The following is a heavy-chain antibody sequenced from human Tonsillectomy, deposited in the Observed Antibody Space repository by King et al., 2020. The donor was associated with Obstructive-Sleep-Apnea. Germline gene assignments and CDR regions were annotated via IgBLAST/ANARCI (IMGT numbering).Heavy chain of an antibody. Sequence: VQLVESGGGLVKPGGSLRLSCAASGFTFSSYSMNWVRQAPGKGLEWVSSISSSGGYIYYADSVKGRFTISRDNAKNSLFLQMNSLRAEDTAMYYCARDGEDIVTNSRYYYYYSMDVWGQGTTVTVSS. CDR2: ISSSGGYI. J-gene: IGHJ6*02. CDR3: ARDGEDIVTNSRYYYYYSMDV. D-gene: IGHD5-12*01. V-gene: IGHV3-21*01. CDR1: GFTFSSYS.